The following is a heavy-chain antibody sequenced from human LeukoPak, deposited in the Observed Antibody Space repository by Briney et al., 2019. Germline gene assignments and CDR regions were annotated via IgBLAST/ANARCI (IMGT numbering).Heavy chain of an antibody. CDR1: GYDFPSYW. Sequence: GESLKISCKGSGYDFPSYWIAWVRQVPGRGLEWMGIIYPGDSDTRYSPSFQGQVTISVDKSITTAYLQWSSLKASDTAMYFCARQRYSYGENYFDYWGQGTLVTVSS. V-gene: IGHV5-51*01. D-gene: IGHD5-18*01. CDR3: ARQRYSYGENYFDY. CDR2: IYPGDSDT. J-gene: IGHJ4*02.